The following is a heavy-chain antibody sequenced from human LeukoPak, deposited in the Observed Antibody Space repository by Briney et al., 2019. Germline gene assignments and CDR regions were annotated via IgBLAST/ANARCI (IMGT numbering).Heavy chain of an antibody. J-gene: IGHJ4*02. CDR2: ISGSGGST. D-gene: IGHD4-17*01. CDR3: AKDKVRTTVTHFDY. CDR1: GFTFSSYA. Sequence: GGSLRLSCAASGFTFSSYAMSWVRQAPGKGLEWVSAISGSGGSTYYADSVKGRFTISRDNSKNTLYLQMDSLRAEDTAVYYCAKDKVRTTVTHFDYWGQGTLVTVSS. V-gene: IGHV3-23*01.